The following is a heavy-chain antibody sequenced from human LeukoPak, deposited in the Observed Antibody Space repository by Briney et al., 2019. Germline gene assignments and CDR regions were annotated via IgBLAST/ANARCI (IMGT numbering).Heavy chain of an antibody. CDR3: ARDLPFVVVTAIPPHDAFDI. V-gene: IGHV7-4-1*02. J-gene: IGHJ3*02. CDR2: INTNTGNP. CDR1: GYTFTSYA. Sequence: GASVKVSCKASGYTFTSYAMNWVRQAPGQGLEWMGWINTNTGNPTYAQGFTGRFVFSLDTSVSTAYLQISSLKAEDTAVYYCARDLPFVVVTAIPPHDAFDIWGQGTMVTVSS. D-gene: IGHD2-21*02.